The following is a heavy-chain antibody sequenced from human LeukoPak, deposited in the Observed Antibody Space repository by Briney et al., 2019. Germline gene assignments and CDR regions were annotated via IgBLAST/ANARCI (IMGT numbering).Heavy chain of an antibody. CDR1: GFTFATYT. J-gene: IGHJ5*01. D-gene: IGHD6-25*01. V-gene: IGHV3-48*02. CDR2: ITSRSTTI. CDR3: ARESGSWYDY. Sequence: PGGSLRLSCAASGFTFATYTMHWVRQAPGKVLEWVSYITSRSTTIYYAESVKGRFTISRDNAKDSLYLQMNSLRDEDTAIYYCARESGSWYDYWGQGTEVTVSS.